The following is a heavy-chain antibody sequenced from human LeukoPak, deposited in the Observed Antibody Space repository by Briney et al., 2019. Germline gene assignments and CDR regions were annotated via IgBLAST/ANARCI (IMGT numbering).Heavy chain of an antibody. CDR1: GGSFSGYY. V-gene: IGHV4-34*01. CDR2: INHSGST. D-gene: IGHD5-18*01. Sequence: PSETLSLTCAVYGGSFSGYYWSWIRQPPGKGLEWIGEINHSGSTNYNPSLKSRVTISVDTSKNQFSLKLSSVTAADTAVYYCARVGYSYGTKSFDYWGQGTLVTVSS. CDR3: ARVGYSYGTKSFDY. J-gene: IGHJ4*02.